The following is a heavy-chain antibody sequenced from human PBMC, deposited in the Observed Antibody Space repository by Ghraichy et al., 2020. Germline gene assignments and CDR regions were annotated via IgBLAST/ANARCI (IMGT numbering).Heavy chain of an antibody. CDR2: ISSTSSYI. Sequence: GVLRLSCGASGFTFSSYTMNWVRQAPGKGLEWVASISSTSSYIYYADSVKGRFTISRDNAKNSLYLQMNSLRVEDTAVYYCASSLYGAFDIWGQGTMVTVSS. J-gene: IGHJ3*02. CDR3: ASSLYGAFDI. V-gene: IGHV3-21*01. D-gene: IGHD3-16*01. CDR1: GFTFSSYT.